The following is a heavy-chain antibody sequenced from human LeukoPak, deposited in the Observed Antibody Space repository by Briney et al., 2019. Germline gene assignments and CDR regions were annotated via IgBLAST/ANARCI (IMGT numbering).Heavy chain of an antibody. Sequence: SETLSLTCTVSGGSISSSSYYWGWIRQPPGKGLEWIGTIYYSGNTYYNPSLKSRVSISVDTSKNQFSLKLSSVTAAGTAVYYCARQAVAGNGFDYWGQGTLVTVSS. CDR3: ARQAVAGNGFDY. J-gene: IGHJ4*02. V-gene: IGHV4-39*01. D-gene: IGHD6-19*01. CDR1: GGSISSSSYY. CDR2: IYYSGNT.